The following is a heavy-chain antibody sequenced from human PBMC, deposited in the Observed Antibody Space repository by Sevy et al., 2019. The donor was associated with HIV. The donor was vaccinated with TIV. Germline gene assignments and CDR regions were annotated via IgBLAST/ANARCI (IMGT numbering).Heavy chain of an antibody. J-gene: IGHJ2*01. CDR3: AREKLGVGYSSGWRYFDL. Sequence: GGSLILSCAASGFTFSSYSMIWVRQAPGKGLEWVSSISSSSSYIYYVDSVKGRFTISRDNAKNSLYLQMNSLRAEDTAVYYCAREKLGVGYSSGWRYFDLWGRGTLVTVSS. V-gene: IGHV3-21*01. D-gene: IGHD6-19*01. CDR2: ISSSSSYI. CDR1: GFTFSSYS.